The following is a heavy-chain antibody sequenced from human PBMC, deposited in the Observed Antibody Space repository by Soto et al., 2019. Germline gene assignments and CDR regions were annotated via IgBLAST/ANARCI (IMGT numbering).Heavy chain of an antibody. D-gene: IGHD6-13*01. Sequence: GGSLRLSCAASGFTFSSYWMHWVRQAPGKGLVWVSRINSDGSSTSYADSVKGRFTISRDNAKNTLYLQMNSLRAEDTAVYYCARSGIAAAVTFLYYFDYWGQGALVTVSS. J-gene: IGHJ4*02. CDR1: GFTFSSYW. CDR3: ARSGIAAAVTFLYYFDY. CDR2: INSDGSST. V-gene: IGHV3-74*01.